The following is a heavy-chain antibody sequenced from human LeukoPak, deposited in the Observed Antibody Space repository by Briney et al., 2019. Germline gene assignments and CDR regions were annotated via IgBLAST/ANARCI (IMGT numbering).Heavy chain of an antibody. J-gene: IGHJ3*02. V-gene: IGHV3-64*02. D-gene: IGHD4-17*01. CDR3: ARDLLTGYGDYRGGAFDI. Sequence: DSVKGRFTISRDNSKNTLYLQMGSLRAEDMAVYYCARDLLTGYGDYRGGAFDIWGQGTMVTVSS.